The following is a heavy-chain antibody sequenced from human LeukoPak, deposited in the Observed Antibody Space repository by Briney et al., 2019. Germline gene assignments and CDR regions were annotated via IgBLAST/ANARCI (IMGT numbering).Heavy chain of an antibody. D-gene: IGHD1-14*01. CDR1: GGSISSHY. V-gene: IGHV4-59*11. Sequence: PSETLSLTCTVSGGSISSHYWSWIRQPPGKGLEWIGYIYYSGSTNYNPSLKSRVTISVDTSKNQFSLKLSSVTAADTAVYYCARATDHGAPFASWGQGTLVTVSS. J-gene: IGHJ4*02. CDR3: ARATDHGAPFAS. CDR2: IYYSGST.